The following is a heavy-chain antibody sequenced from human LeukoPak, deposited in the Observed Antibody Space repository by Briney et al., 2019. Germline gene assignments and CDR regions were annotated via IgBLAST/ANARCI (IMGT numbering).Heavy chain of an antibody. Sequence: PSETLSLTCTVSGGSISSYYWSWIRQPPGKGLEWIGYIYYSGSTNYNPSLKSRVTISVDTSKNQFSLKLSSVTAADTAVYYCARDNMVRGSRYYYYGMDVRGQGTTVTVSS. D-gene: IGHD3-10*01. J-gene: IGHJ6*02. V-gene: IGHV4-59*01. CDR2: IYYSGST. CDR3: ARDNMVRGSRYYYYGMDV. CDR1: GGSISSYY.